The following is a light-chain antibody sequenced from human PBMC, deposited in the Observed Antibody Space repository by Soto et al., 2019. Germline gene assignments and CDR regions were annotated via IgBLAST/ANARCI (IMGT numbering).Light chain of an antibody. CDR2: GAS. V-gene: IGKV3-20*01. CDR1: QSVRSRF. Sequence: IVLTQSPGSLSLSPGERATLSCRASQSVRSRFFAWYQQKPGQAPRLLIFGASVRATGIPDRFSGSGSGTDFTLTISRLEPEDFAVYYCHQYDSALTFGQGTKVEIK. J-gene: IGKJ1*01. CDR3: HQYDSALT.